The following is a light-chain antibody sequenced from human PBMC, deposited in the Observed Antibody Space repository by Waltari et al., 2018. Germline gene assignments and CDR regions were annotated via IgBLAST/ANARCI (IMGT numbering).Light chain of an antibody. Sequence: EIVLTQSPATLSLSPGERATLSCRASQSVSSYLAWYQQKPGQAPRLLIYDASNRATGIPARVSVSGSGTNFTRTISSLEPEDFAVYDCQQRSNWPGLPFRGRTKAEIK. CDR3: QQRSNWPGLP. J-gene: IGKJ4*01. CDR2: DAS. CDR1: QSVSSY. V-gene: IGKV3-11*01.